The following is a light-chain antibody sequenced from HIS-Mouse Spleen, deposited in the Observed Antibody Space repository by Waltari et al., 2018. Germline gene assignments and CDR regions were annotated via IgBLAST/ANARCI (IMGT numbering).Light chain of an antibody. CDR2: EVS. Sequence: QSALTQPASVSGSPGQSITISCPGTSSHVGSYNLFSWYQQHPGKAPKLMIYEVSKRPSGVSNRFSGSKSGNTASLTISGLQAEDEADYYCCSYAGSSTWVFGGGTKLTVL. V-gene: IGLV2-23*02. CDR3: CSYAGSSTWV. CDR1: SSHVGSYNL. J-gene: IGLJ3*02.